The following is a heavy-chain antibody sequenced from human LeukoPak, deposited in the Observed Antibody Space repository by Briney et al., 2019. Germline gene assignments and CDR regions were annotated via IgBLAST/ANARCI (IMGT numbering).Heavy chain of an antibody. Sequence: GGSVKVSCKAPGYTFTGYSMHWVRQAPGQGLEWMGWINPNSGGTNYAQKFQGRVTMTRDTSISTAYMEMRSLRSDDTAVYYCARDVNPRTRTGYYPPDYYYGRDVWGERTTVTVSS. CDR2: INPNSGGT. CDR3: ARDVNPRTRTGYYPPDYYYGRDV. J-gene: IGHJ6*04. V-gene: IGHV1-2*02. D-gene: IGHD3/OR15-3a*01. CDR1: GYTFTGYS.